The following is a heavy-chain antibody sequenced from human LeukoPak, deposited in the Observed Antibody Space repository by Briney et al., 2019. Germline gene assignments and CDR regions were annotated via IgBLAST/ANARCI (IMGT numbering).Heavy chain of an antibody. V-gene: IGHV3-23*01. CDR2: ISGSGGST. CDR1: GITFSSYA. J-gene: IGHJ4*02. CDR3: ARVLNYGFDY. D-gene: IGHD3-10*01. Sequence: GGSLRLSCAASGITFSSYAMTWVRQAPGRGLEWVSAISGSGGSTFYADSVKGRFTISRDNAKNTLYLQMNSLRAEDTAVYYCARVLNYGFDYWGQGTLVTVSS.